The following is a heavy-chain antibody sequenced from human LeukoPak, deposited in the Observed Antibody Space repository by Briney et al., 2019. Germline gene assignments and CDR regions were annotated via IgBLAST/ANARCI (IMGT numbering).Heavy chain of an antibody. J-gene: IGHJ4*02. D-gene: IGHD4-17*01. Sequence: PSETLSLTCTVSGGSISSGGYYWSWIRQPPGKGLEWIGYIYYSGSTYYNPSLKSRVTISVDTSKNQFSLKLSSVTAADTAVYYCARDTVSMTTVTFFDYWGQGTLVTVSS. V-gene: IGHV4-30-4*08. CDR3: ARDTVSMTTVTFFDY. CDR1: GGSISSGGYY. CDR2: IYYSGST.